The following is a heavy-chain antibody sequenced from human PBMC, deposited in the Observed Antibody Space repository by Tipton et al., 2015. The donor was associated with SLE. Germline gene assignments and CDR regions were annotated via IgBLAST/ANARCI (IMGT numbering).Heavy chain of an antibody. CDR3: AREVEAYSSGWYYFYYYMDV. CDR2: INHSGST. D-gene: IGHD6-19*01. J-gene: IGHJ6*03. CDR1: GGSFSGYS. Sequence: TLSLTCAVYGGSFSGYSWSWIRQPPGTGLEWIGEINHSGSTKYNPSLKSRVTISIDTSKNQFSLKLSSVTAADTAVYYCAREVEAYSSGWYYFYYYMDVWGKGTTVTVSS. V-gene: IGHV4-34*01.